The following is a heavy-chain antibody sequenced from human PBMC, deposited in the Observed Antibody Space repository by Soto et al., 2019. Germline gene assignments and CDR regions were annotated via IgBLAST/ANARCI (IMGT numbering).Heavy chain of an antibody. CDR2: ISPDGNVA. J-gene: IGHJ4*02. CDR1: AFIFSSYW. D-gene: IGHD3-10*01. Sequence: EEQVVESGGGLVQPGGSLRLSCEASAFIFSSYWIHWVRQAPGEGLVWVSRISPDGNVAHYADSVKGRFTTSRDNAKNTLYLQMTSLRAEDXXXYXXXXXXXGSRDYWGQGTLVTVSS. CDR3: XXXXXGSRDY. V-gene: IGHV3-74*01.